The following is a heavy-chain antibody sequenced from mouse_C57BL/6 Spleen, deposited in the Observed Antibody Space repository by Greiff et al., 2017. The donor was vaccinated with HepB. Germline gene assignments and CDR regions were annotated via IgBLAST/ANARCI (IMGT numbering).Heavy chain of an antibody. D-gene: IGHD1-1*01. Sequence: VQLQQPGAELVRPGSSVKLSCKASGYTFTSYWMHWVKQRPIQGLEWIGNIDPSDSETHYNQKFKDKATLTVDKSSSTAYMQLSSLTSEDSAVYYCARKGDYGSSYLDYWGQVTTLTVSS. CDR1: GYTFTSYW. CDR2: IDPSDSET. V-gene: IGHV1-52*01. CDR3: ARKGDYGSSYLDY. J-gene: IGHJ2*01.